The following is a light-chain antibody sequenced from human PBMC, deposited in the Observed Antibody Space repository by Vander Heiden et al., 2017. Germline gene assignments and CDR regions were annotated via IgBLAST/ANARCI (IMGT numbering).Light chain of an antibody. CDR3: QQYKNWPLYT. CDR1: QSVSSN. Sequence: EIVMTQSPATLSVSPGERATLSCRASQSVSSNLAWYQQKPGQAPRLLIYGASTRATGIPARFSGSGYGKEFTLTISSLQSEDFAVYYCQQYKNWPLYTFGQGTKLEIK. V-gene: IGKV3-15*01. CDR2: GAS. J-gene: IGKJ2*01.